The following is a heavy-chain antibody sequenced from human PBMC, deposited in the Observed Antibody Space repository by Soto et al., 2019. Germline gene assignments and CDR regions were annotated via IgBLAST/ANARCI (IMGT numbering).Heavy chain of an antibody. CDR1: GGSISSSNW. CDR3: ASNDFWSGYYLDY. CDR2: IYHSGST. D-gene: IGHD3-3*01. Sequence: PSETLSLTCAVSGGSISSSNWWSWVRQPPGKGLEWIGEIYHSGSTNYNPSLKSRVTISVDKSKNQFSLKLSSVTAADTAVYYCASNDFWSGYYLDYWGQGTLVTVSA. J-gene: IGHJ4*02. V-gene: IGHV4-4*02.